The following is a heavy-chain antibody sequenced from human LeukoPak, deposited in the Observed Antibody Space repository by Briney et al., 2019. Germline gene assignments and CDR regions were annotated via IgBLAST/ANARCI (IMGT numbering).Heavy chain of an antibody. Sequence: GGSLRLSCAASGFTFSSYGMHWVRQAPGKGLEWVAFIRYDGSNKYYADSVKGRFTISRDNSKNTLYLQMNSLRAEDTAVYYCAKAGVAFTDSYFDYWGQGTLVTVSS. V-gene: IGHV3-30*02. CDR3: AKAGVAFTDSYFDY. D-gene: IGHD3-3*02. CDR2: IRYDGSNK. J-gene: IGHJ4*02. CDR1: GFTFSSYG.